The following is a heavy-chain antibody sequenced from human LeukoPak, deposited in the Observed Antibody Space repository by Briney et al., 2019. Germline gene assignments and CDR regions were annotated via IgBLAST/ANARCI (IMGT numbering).Heavy chain of an antibody. CDR2: IWYDGTNK. D-gene: IGHD2-15*01. V-gene: IGHV3-33*01. CDR1: GFTFSSYG. CDR3: ARDGGWGTPFDH. J-gene: IGHJ4*02. Sequence: GGSLRLSCAASGFTFSSYGMHWVRQAPGKGLEWVAVIWYDGTNKYYADSVKGRFTISRDNSKNTLYLQMNSLRAEDTAVYYCARDGGWGTPFDHWGQGTLVTVSS.